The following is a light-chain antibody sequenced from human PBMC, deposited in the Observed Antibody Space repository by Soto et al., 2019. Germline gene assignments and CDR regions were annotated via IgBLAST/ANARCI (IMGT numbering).Light chain of an antibody. CDR1: SSDVGGYHY. V-gene: IGLV2-8*01. CDR2: EVT. J-gene: IGLJ2*01. CDR3: SSFAGGGNPVL. Sequence: QSALTQPPSASGSLGQSVTISCTGTSSDVGGYHYVSWHQQHPGKAPKLMIYEVTKRPSGVPDRFSGSKSGNTASLTVSGLQAEDEADYYCSSFAGGGNPVLFGGGTQLTVL.